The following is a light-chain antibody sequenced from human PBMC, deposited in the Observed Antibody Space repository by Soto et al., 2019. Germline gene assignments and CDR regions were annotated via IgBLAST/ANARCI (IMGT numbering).Light chain of an antibody. CDR3: QQYNNWPRT. Sequence: IVLTQSPATLSLSPGKRATLSCRASQNISSYLIWYQQKPGQAPRLLIYGASTRATGIPARFSGSGSGTEFTLTINSLQSEDFAVYYCQQYNNWPRTFGQGTKVDIK. J-gene: IGKJ1*01. CDR2: GAS. V-gene: IGKV3-15*01. CDR1: QNISSY.